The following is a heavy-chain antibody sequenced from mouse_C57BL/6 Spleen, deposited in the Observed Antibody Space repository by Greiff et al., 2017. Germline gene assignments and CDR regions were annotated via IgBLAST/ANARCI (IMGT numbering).Heavy chain of an antibody. J-gene: IGHJ3*01. D-gene: IGHD1-1*01. Sequence: VQLQQSGTVLVRPGASVKMSCTTSGYTFTSYWMHWVKQGPGQGLEWIGSIYPGNSDTSYNQKFKGKAKLTTVTSASTAYMELSSLTSEDSAVYYWTRSNYGGSSSQGFAYWGQGTLVTVSA. CDR1: GYTFTSYW. CDR2: IYPGNSDT. CDR3: TRSNYGGSSSQGFAY. V-gene: IGHV1-5*01.